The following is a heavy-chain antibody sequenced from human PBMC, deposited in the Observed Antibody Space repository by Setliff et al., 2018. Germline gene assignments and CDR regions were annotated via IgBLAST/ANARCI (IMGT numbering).Heavy chain of an antibody. CDR3: ARLPPLHTPMALTFDY. CDR1: GGSISSYY. Sequence: SETLSLTCTVSGGSISSYYWSWIRQPPGKGLEWIGYMYYSGDTNYNPSLKSRVTMSVDTSKNQFSLELRSVTAADTAVYYCARLPPLHTPMALTFDYWGQGILVTVS. CDR2: MYYSGDT. V-gene: IGHV4-59*08. D-gene: IGHD5-18*01. J-gene: IGHJ4*02.